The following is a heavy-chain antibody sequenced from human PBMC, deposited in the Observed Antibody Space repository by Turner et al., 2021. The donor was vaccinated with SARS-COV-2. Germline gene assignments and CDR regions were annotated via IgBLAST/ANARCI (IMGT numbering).Heavy chain of an antibody. CDR3: ARGDDFWRGYSSYGMDV. Sequence: EVQLVESGGGLVQPGGSLSLSCAASGFTFSSYSMNWVRQAPGKGLEWVSSISSRISYIYYADSVKGRFTISRDNAKNSLYLQMNSLRAEDTAVYYCARGDDFWRGYSSYGMDVWGQGTTVTVSS. V-gene: IGHV3-21*01. CDR1: GFTFSSYS. CDR2: ISSRISYI. D-gene: IGHD3-3*01. J-gene: IGHJ6*02.